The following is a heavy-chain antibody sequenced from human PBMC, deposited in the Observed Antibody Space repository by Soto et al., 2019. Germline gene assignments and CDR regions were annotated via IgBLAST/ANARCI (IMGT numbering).Heavy chain of an antibody. J-gene: IGHJ5*02. CDR3: ARPYYDILTGYSNYFDP. CDR1: GYPFPAYY. CDR2: INPDSGST. V-gene: IGHV1-2*02. Sequence: QVQLVQSGPEVKKPGASVKVSCKASGYPFPAYYLHWVRQAPGQGPEWMGWINPDSGSTHYAKKFEGRVSLTRDTSIATAYMELTRLTSDDSAIYYCARPYYDILTGYSNYFDPWGQGTLVTVSS. D-gene: IGHD3-9*01.